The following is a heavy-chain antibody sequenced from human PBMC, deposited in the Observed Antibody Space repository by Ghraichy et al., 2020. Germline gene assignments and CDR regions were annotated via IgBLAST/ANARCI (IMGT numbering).Heavy chain of an antibody. V-gene: IGHV3-23*01. CDR1: GFTFSSYA. J-gene: IGHJ5*02. CDR2: ISGSGGTT. CDR3: AKDVRSVLLAVAGQS. Sequence: GGSLRLSCAASGFTFSSYAMSWVRQAPGKGLEWVSAISGSGGTTYYADSVKGRFTISRDNSKNTLYLQMNSLRAEDTAVDYCAKDVRSVLLAVAGQSWGQGPLVTVFS. D-gene: IGHD6-19*01.